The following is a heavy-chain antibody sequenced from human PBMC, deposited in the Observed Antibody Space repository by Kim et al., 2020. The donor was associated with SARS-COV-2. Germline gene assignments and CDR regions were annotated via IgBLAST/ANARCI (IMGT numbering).Heavy chain of an antibody. CDR2: ISYDGSNK. D-gene: IGHD2-15*01. CDR3: AKVLPYCSGGSCYIVDY. Sequence: SLRLSCAASGFTFSSYGMHWVRQAPGKGLEWVAVISYDGSNKYYADSVKGRFTISRDNSKNTLYLQMNSLRAEDTAVYYCAKVLPYCSGGSCYIVDYWG. J-gene: IGHJ4*01. V-gene: IGHV3-30*18. CDR1: GFTFSSYG.